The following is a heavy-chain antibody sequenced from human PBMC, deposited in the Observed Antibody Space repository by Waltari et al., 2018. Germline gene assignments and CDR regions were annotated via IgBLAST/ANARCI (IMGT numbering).Heavy chain of an antibody. V-gene: IGHV4-34*01. Sequence: QVQLQQWGAGLLKPSETLSLTCAVYGGSFSGYYWSWIRQPPGKGLEWIGEIKHSGSTNYNPSLKSRVTISVDTSKNQFSLKLSSVTAADTAVYYCARDLIHLDTAMVTKVSDYWGQGTLVTVSS. CDR2: IKHSGST. CDR1: GGSFSGYY. J-gene: IGHJ4*02. CDR3: ARDLIHLDTAMVTKVSDY. D-gene: IGHD5-18*01.